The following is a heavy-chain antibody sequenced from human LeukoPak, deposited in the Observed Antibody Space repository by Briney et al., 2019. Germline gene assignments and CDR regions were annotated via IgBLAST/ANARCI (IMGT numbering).Heavy chain of an antibody. CDR2: ISRSGSNI. D-gene: IGHD3-16*02. V-gene: IGHV3-48*03. CDR1: GFTFSTYE. J-gene: IGHJ4*02. CDR3: ARGEDDYVWGSYRYLGPGFDY. Sequence: GGSLRLSCAASGFTFSTYEMNWVRQAPGKGLEWVSYISRSGSNIYYADSVKGRFTISRDDAKNSLYLQMKSLRAEDTALYYCARGEDDYVWGSYRYLGPGFDYWGQGTLVTVSS.